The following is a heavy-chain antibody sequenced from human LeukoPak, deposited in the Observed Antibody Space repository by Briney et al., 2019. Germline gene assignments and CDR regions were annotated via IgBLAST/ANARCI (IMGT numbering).Heavy chain of an antibody. CDR3: ARDYYGSGSDTNWFDP. CDR1: GGSVSSGSYY. CDR2: IYYSGST. J-gene: IGHJ5*02. D-gene: IGHD3-10*01. V-gene: IGHV4-61*01. Sequence: SETLSLTCTVSGGSVSSGSYYWSWIRQPLGKGLEWIGYIYYSGSTNYNPSLKSRVTISVDTSKNQFSLKLSSVTAADTAVYYCARDYYGSGSDTNWFDPWGQGTLVTVSS.